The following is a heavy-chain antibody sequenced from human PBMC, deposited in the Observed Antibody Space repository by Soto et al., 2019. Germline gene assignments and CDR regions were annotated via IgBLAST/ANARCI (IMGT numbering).Heavy chain of an antibody. D-gene: IGHD6-19*01. V-gene: IGHV3-7*01. J-gene: IGHJ4*02. CDR3: ARDTVGAVAEN. CDR1: GFTFSSYW. CDR2: IKQDGSEK. Sequence: PGGSLRLSCAASGFTFSSYWMSWVRQAPGKGLEWVANIKQDGSEKYYVDSVKGRFTISRDNAKSSLYLQMNSLRAEDTAVYYCARDTVGAVAENWGQGTMVTVSS.